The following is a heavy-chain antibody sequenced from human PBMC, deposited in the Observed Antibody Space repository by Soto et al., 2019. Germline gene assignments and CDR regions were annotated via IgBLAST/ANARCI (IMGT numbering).Heavy chain of an antibody. D-gene: IGHD2-15*01. CDR1: GFNFNSYT. CDR3: ARDCSGGSCYPGMDV. Sequence: NPGGSLRLSCAASGFNFNSYTINWVRQAPWKRLEWLSSISSSGYIFSTDSVRGRFTISRDNDKNSVYLQINSLRAEDTAVYFCARDCSGGSCYPGMDVWGQGPKVTVSS. CDR2: ISSSGYI. V-gene: IGHV3-21*01. J-gene: IGHJ6*02.